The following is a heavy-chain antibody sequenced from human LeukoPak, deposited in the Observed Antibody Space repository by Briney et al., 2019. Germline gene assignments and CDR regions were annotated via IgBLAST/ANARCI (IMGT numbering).Heavy chain of an antibody. CDR2: IYYSGST. D-gene: IGHD6-19*01. Sequence: SQTLSLTCTVSGGSISSGGYYWSWIRQHPGKGLEWIGYIYYSGSTYYNPSLKSRVTISVDTSKNQFSLKLSSVTAADTAVYYCARDRVAGTLFFDYWGQGTLVTVSS. J-gene: IGHJ4*02. CDR3: ARDRVAGTLFFDY. CDR1: GGSISSGGYY. V-gene: IGHV4-31*03.